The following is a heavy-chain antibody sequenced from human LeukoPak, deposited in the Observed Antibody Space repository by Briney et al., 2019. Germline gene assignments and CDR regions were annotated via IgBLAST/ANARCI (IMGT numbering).Heavy chain of an antibody. V-gene: IGHV3-48*03. CDR3: ARIGYYYASGSYYRIGMDV. CDR2: ISSSGSTI. Sequence: GGSLRLSCAASGFTFSSYEMNWVRQAPGKGLEWVSYISSSGSTIYYADSVKGRFTISRDNAKNSLYLQMNSLRAEDTAVYYCARIGYYYASGSYYRIGMDVWGQGTTVTVSS. J-gene: IGHJ6*02. CDR1: GFTFSSYE. D-gene: IGHD3-10*01.